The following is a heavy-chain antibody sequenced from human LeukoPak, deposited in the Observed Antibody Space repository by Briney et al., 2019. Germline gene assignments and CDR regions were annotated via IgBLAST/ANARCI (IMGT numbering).Heavy chain of an antibody. V-gene: IGHV3-23*01. Sequence: PGGSLRLSCAASGFTFSSYAMSWVRQAPGKGLEWVSAISGSGGSTYYADSVKGRFTISRGNSKNTLYLQMNSLRAEDTAVYYCATERRGAVAVDPFDYWGQGTLVTVSS. CDR3: ATERRGAVAVDPFDY. D-gene: IGHD6-19*01. CDR2: ISGSGGST. CDR1: GFTFSSYA. J-gene: IGHJ4*02.